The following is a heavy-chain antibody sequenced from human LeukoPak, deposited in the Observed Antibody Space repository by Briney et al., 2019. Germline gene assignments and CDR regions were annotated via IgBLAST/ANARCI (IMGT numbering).Heavy chain of an antibody. CDR3: AKGVSR. CDR2: INESGNT. CDR1: GESFSDYC. J-gene: IGHJ4*02. V-gene: IGHV4-34*01. Sequence: PSETLSLTCAVYGESFSDYCWSWFRQPPGKGLEWIGEINESGNTNYNPSLKSRVTILVDRSKTQFYLKMNSVTAADTATYYCAKGVSRWGQGTLVTVSS.